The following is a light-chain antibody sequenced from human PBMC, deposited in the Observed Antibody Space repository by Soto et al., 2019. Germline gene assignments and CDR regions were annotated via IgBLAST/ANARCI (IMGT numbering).Light chain of an antibody. CDR1: ESIRTW. CDR2: DAS. Sequence: DIQMTQSPSTLSASIGDRVTITCGASESIRTWLAWYQHKPGKAPKFLIYDASSLESGVPSRFSGSGSGTEFTLTISNLQPDDFATYFCQQYHNYPRTFGQGTKVDI. J-gene: IGKJ1*01. CDR3: QQYHNYPRT. V-gene: IGKV1-5*01.